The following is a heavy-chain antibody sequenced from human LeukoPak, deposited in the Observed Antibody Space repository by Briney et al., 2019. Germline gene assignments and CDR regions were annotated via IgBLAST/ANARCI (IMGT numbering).Heavy chain of an antibody. CDR3: ARERAYSGYEFDY. CDR2: ISSSSSYI. J-gene: IGHJ4*02. CDR1: GFTFSSYS. D-gene: IGHD5-12*01. Sequence: GGSLRLSCAASGFTFSSYSMNWVRQAPGKGLEWVSSISSSSSYIYYVDSVEGRFTISRDNAKNSLYLQMNSLRAEDTAVYYCARERAYSGYEFDYWGQGTLVTVSS. V-gene: IGHV3-21*01.